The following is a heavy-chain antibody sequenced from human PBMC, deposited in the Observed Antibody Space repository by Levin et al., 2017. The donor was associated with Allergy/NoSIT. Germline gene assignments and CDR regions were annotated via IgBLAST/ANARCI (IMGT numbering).Heavy chain of an antibody. V-gene: IGHV4-39*07. CDR3: AREIAVAADY. D-gene: IGHD6-19*01. CDR1: GGSISSSSYY. CDR2: IYYSGST. Sequence: SETLSLTCTVSGGSISSSSYYWGWIRQPPGKGLEWIGSIYYSGSTYYNPSLKSRVTISVDTSKNQFSLKLSSVTAADTAVYYCAREIAVAADYWGQGTLVTVSS. J-gene: IGHJ4*02.